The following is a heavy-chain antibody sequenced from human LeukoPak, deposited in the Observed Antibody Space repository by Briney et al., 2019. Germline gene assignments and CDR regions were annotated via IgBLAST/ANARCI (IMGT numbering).Heavy chain of an antibody. D-gene: IGHD2-15*01. CDR2: IWYDGSNK. V-gene: IGHV3-33*06. Sequence: GGSLRLSCAASGFTFDDYGMSWVRQAPGKGLEWVAVIWYDGSNKYYADSVKGRFTISRDNSKNTLYLQMNSLRAEDTAVYYCAKEACSGGSCYENYWGQGTLVTVSS. J-gene: IGHJ4*02. CDR1: GFTFDDYG. CDR3: AKEACSGGSCYENY.